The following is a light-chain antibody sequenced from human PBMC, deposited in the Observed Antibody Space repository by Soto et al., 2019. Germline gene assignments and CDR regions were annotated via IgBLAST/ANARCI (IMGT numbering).Light chain of an antibody. CDR2: GAS. CDR1: QSVMSSF. CDR3: QQYGSTPLT. V-gene: IGKV3-20*01. Sequence: EVVLTQSPGTLSLSPGERASLSCRASQSVMSSFLAWYQHKPGQAPRPLIYGASSRATGIPDRFSGSGSGRDFSLTISRVEPEDFAVYFCQQYGSTPLTFGGGTKMEIK. J-gene: IGKJ4*01.